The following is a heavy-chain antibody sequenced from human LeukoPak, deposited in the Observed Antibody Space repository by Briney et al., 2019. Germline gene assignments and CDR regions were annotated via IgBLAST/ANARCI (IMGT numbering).Heavy chain of an antibody. CDR3: ARDRNWNYLDY. CDR2: IIPIFGTA. D-gene: IGHD1-1*01. CDR1: GGTFSSYA. V-gene: IGHV1-69*05. J-gene: IGHJ4*02. Sequence: ASVKVSCKASGGTFSSYAISWVRQAPGQGLEWMGRIIPIFGTANYAQKFQGRVTITTDESTSTAYMELSSLRSEDTAVYYCARDRNWNYLDYWGQGTLVTASS.